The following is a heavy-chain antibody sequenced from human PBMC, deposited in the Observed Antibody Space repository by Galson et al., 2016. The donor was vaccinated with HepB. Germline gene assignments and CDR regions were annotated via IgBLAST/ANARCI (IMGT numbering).Heavy chain of an antibody. V-gene: IGHV4-34*01. CDR2: IDHSGST. Sequence: SETLSLTCAVFGGSFSGYYWSWIRQPPGKGLEWIGEIDHSGSTNYNPSLKSRVTISVDTSKNQFSLQLSSVTAADTAVYYCARGHLGGGVTWGEGTLVTAPS. CDR3: ARGHLGGGVT. J-gene: IGHJ5*02. CDR1: GGSFSGYY. D-gene: IGHD3-16*01.